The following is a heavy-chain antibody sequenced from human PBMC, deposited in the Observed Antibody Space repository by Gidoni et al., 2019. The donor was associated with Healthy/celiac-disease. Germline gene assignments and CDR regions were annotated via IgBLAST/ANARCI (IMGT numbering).Heavy chain of an antibody. J-gene: IGHJ3*02. Sequence: QLQLQESGPGLVTPSETLSLTCTVSGGSISSSSYYWGWIRQPPGKGLEWIGSIYYSGSTYYNPSLKSRVTISVDTSKNQFSLKLSSVTAADTAVYYCARPLVVPAAIPAFDIWGQGTMVTVSS. D-gene: IGHD2-2*01. CDR2: IYYSGST. CDR3: ARPLVVPAAIPAFDI. CDR1: GGSISSSSYY. V-gene: IGHV4-39*01.